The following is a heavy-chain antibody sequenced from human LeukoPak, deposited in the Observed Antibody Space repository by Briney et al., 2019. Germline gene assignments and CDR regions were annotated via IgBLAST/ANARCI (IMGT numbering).Heavy chain of an antibody. Sequence: GGSLRLSCAASGFTFNNYNMNWVRQAPGKGLEWVSSISSRSSSVYYADSLKGRFTISRDNAKNSLYLQMNSLRAEDTAVYYCARVYYDSSGSLDYWGQGTLVTVSS. CDR1: GFTFNNYN. CDR3: ARVYYDSSGSLDY. J-gene: IGHJ4*02. CDR2: ISSRSSSV. D-gene: IGHD3-22*01. V-gene: IGHV3-21*01.